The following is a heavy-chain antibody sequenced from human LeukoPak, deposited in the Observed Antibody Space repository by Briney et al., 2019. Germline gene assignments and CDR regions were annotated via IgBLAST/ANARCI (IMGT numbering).Heavy chain of an antibody. CDR2: INPGNGNT. J-gene: IGHJ5*02. CDR3: AREVGSVSGDNWFDP. CDR1: GYTFTGYY. Sequence: ASVKVSCKASGYTFTGYYMHWVRQAPGQGLEWMGWINPGNGNTKYSQKFQGRVTVTRDTSASTAYMELSSLASEDTAVYYCAREVGSVSGDNWFDPWGQGTLVTVSS. V-gene: IGHV1-3*01. D-gene: IGHD1-26*01.